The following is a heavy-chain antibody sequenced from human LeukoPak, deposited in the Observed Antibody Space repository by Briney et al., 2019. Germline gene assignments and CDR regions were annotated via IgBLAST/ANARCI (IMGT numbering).Heavy chain of an antibody. CDR2: IRYEGSNK. D-gene: IGHD3-3*01. V-gene: IGHV3-30*02. Sequence: QPGGSLRLSCAASGFTFSSYGMHWVRQAPGKGLEWVAFIRYEGSNKYYTDSVKGRLTISRDNSKNTLYLQMNSLRAEDTAVYYCAKAGFLEWLTHYYYYYYMDVWGKGTTVTVSS. J-gene: IGHJ6*03. CDR1: GFTFSSYG. CDR3: AKAGFLEWLTHYYYYYYMDV.